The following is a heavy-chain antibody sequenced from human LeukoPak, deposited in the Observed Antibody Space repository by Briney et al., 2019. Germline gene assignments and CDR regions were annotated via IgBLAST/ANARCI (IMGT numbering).Heavy chain of an antibody. J-gene: IGHJ4*02. CDR2: INPSGGST. V-gene: IGHV1-46*01. Sequence: ASVKVSCKASGYTFTSYYMHWVRQAPGQGLEWMGIINPSGGSTSYAQKFQGRVTMTRDTSTSTVYMELSSLRSEDTAVYYCARLCLVDSNYPKGYFDYWGQGTLVTVSS. CDR3: ARLCLVDSNYPKGYFDY. D-gene: IGHD4-11*01. CDR1: GYTFTSYY.